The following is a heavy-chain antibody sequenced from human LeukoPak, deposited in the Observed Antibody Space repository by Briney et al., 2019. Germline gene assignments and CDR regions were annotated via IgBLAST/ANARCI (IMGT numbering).Heavy chain of an antibody. CDR3: TTGYYYGSEIFDY. CDR1: GFTFSSYW. Sequence: PGGSLRLSCAASGFTFSSYWMSWVRQAPGKGLEWVGRIKSKTDGGTIDHAAPVKGRFTISRDDSKNTLYLQMSSLETEDTAVYYCTTGYYYGSEIFDYWGQGTLVTVSS. D-gene: IGHD3-10*01. V-gene: IGHV3-15*01. CDR2: IKSKTDGGTI. J-gene: IGHJ4*02.